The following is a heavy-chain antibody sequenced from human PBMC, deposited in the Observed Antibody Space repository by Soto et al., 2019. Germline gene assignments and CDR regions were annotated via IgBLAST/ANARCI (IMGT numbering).Heavy chain of an antibody. D-gene: IGHD3-10*01. CDR3: ASLRGSGGYYNIWWFDP. V-gene: IGHV4-59*01. J-gene: IGHJ5*02. CDR1: GGSISSYY. CDR2: IYYSGST. Sequence: SETLSLTCTVSGGSISSYYWSWIRQPPGKGLEWIGYIYYSGSTTYNPSLKSRVTISVDASQNQFSLKLSSVTAADTAVYYCASLRGSGGYYNIWWFDPWGQGTLVTVPS.